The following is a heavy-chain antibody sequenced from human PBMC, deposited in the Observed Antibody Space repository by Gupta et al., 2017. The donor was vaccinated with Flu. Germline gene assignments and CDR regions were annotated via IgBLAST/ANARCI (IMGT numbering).Heavy chain of an antibody. D-gene: IGHD6-19*01. J-gene: IGHJ3*02. CDR3: ARDRGSGWSGRDAFDI. CDR2: IIPIFGTA. CDR1: GGTFSSYA. V-gene: IGHV1-69*06. Sequence: QVQLVQSGAEVKKPGSSVKVSCKAFGGTFSSYAQSWVRPAPGQGLEWMGGIIPIFGTANYAQKFQGRVTITADKSTSTAYMELSSLRSEDTAVYYCARDRGSGWSGRDAFDIWGQGTMVTVSS.